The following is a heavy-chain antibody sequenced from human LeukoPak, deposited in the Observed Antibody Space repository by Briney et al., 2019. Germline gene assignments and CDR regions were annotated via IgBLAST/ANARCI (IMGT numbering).Heavy chain of an antibody. D-gene: IGHD3-3*01. J-gene: IGHJ1*01. CDR2: IYHSGST. V-gene: IGHV4-30-2*01. CDR3: ARGRRKSYDFWSGYSFQH. Sequence: SETLSLTCAVSGGSISSGGYSWSWIRQPPGKGLEWIGYIYHSGSTYYNPSLKSRVTISVDGSKNQFSLKLSSVTAADTAVYYCARGRRKSYDFWSGYSFQHWGQGTLVTVSS. CDR1: GGSISSGGYS.